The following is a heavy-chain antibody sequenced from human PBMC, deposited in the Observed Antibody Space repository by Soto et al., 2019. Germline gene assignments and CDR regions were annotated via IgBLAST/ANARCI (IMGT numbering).Heavy chain of an antibody. J-gene: IGHJ3*02. CDR3: ARLLGSGNYLGIFDAFDI. CDR1: GGSITTGGNY. CDR2: ISYSGST. D-gene: IGHD1-26*01. Sequence: QVQLQESGPGLVQPSQTLSLACTVSGGSITTGGNYWSWIRQFPGKGLEWIGHISYSGSTNSNPSLRSRLSMSVDTSKNQFSLELSSVTAADTAVYYCARLLGSGNYLGIFDAFDIWGQGTVVTVSS. V-gene: IGHV4-31*03.